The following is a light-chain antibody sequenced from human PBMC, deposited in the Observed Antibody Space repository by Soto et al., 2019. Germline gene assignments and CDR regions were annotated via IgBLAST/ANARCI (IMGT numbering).Light chain of an antibody. CDR2: STS. CDR3: ALFMGNGISV. Sequence: QSVLTQPPSASGTPGQRVTISCSGSSSNIGSNTVNWYQQLPGSAPKLLIYSTSTRSSGVPDRFSGSILGNKAALTITGAQADDESDYYCALFMGNGISVFGTGTKLTVL. J-gene: IGLJ1*01. CDR1: SSNIGSNT. V-gene: IGLV1-44*01.